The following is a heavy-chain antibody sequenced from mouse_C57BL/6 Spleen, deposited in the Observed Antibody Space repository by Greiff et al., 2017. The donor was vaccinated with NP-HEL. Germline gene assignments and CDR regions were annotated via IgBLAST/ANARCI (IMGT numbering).Heavy chain of an antibody. J-gene: IGHJ4*01. CDR1: GYAFSSYW. CDR3: ARSYSNPYAMDY. V-gene: IGHV1-80*01. D-gene: IGHD2-5*01. Sequence: LQESGAELVKPGASVKISCKASGYAFSSYWMNWVKQRPGKGLEWIGQIYPGDGDTNYNGKFKGKATLTADKSSSTAYMQLSSLTSEDSAVYFCARSYSNPYAMDYWGQGTSVTVSS. CDR2: IYPGDGDT.